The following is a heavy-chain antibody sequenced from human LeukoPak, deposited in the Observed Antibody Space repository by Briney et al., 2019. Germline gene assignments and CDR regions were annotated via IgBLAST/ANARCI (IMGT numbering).Heavy chain of an antibody. J-gene: IGHJ5*02. D-gene: IGHD2-15*01. V-gene: IGHV4-59*11. CDR2: IYYSGST. CDR3: AREVFGGKKSFDP. CDR1: GGSISNHY. Sequence: PSEILSLTCTVSGGSISNHYWSWIRQPPGKGLEWIGYIYYSGSTNYNPSLKSRVTISVDTSKNQFSLKLSSVTAADTAVYYCAREVFGGKKSFDPWGQGTLVTVSS.